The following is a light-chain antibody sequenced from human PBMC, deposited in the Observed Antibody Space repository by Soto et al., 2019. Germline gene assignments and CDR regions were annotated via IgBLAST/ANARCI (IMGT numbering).Light chain of an antibody. Sequence: IVLTESPFTLSLSPGEXSTXPCXXSQSVSSSSLAWYQQKPGQAPRLLIYSASRRATGFPARFSGSGSGTDFTLTISSLQSEDFAVYYCQQYDNWPWTFGQGTKVDIK. CDR3: QQYDNWPWT. CDR2: SAS. V-gene: IGKV3-20*01. CDR1: QSVSSSS. J-gene: IGKJ1*01.